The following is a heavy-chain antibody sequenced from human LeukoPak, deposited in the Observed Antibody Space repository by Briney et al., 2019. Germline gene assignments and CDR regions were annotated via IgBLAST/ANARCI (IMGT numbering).Heavy chain of an antibody. CDR3: ARWKSSGMDV. V-gene: IGHV4-34*01. CDR1: GGSFGGYY. D-gene: IGHD1-1*01. J-gene: IGHJ6*02. Sequence: SETLSLTCAVYGGSFGGYYWSWIRQPPGKGLEWIGEINHSGSTNYNPSLKSRVTISVDTSKNQFSLKLSSVTAADTAVYYCARWKSSGMDVWGQGTTVTVSS. CDR2: INHSGST.